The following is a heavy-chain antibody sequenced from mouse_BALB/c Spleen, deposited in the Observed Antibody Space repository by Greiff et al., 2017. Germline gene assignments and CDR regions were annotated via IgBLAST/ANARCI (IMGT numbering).Heavy chain of an antibody. V-gene: IGHV5-6*01. CDR1: GFTFSSYG. CDR3: ARPLEGNYEYYAMDY. CDR2: ISSGGSYT. D-gene: IGHD2-1*01. J-gene: IGHJ4*01. Sequence: EVKLVESGGDLVKPGGSLKLSCAASGFTFSSYGMSWVRQTPDKRLEWVATISSGGSYTYYPDSVKGRFTISRDNAKNTLYLQMSSLKSEDTAMYYCARPLEGNYEYYAMDYWGQGTSVTVSS.